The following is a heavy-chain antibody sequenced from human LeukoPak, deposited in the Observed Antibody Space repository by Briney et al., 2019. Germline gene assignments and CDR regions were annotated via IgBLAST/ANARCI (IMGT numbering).Heavy chain of an antibody. D-gene: IGHD5-18*01. V-gene: IGHV3-30*04. J-gene: IGHJ4*02. CDR2: ISYDGSNK. CDR3: AVGSQGGYRQIDY. Sequence: GGSLRLSCAASGFTFSSYAMHWVRQAPGKGLEWVAVISYDGSNKYYADSVKGRFTISRDKSNNTLYLQMNSLRAEDTAVYYCAVGSQGGYRQIDYWGQGTLVTVSS. CDR1: GFTFSSYA.